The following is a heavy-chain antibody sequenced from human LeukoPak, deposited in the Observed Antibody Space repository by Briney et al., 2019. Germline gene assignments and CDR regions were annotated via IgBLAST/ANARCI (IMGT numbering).Heavy chain of an antibody. Sequence: GGSLRLSCAASGFTFTNYAMTWVRQSPGKGLEWVSAVSSSGGNTYYAESVRGRFTISRDNSKNTVSLHMNSLRAEDTAVYYCAKAHDDYYFDYWGRGTRVTVAS. D-gene: IGHD4-17*01. CDR1: GFTFTNYA. CDR3: AKAHDDYYFDY. CDR2: VSSSGGNT. J-gene: IGHJ4*02. V-gene: IGHV3-23*01.